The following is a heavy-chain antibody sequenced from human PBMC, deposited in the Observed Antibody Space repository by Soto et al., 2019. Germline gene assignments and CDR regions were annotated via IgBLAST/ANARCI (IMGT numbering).Heavy chain of an antibody. CDR3: ATYQRFLEWVNWFDP. CDR2: FDPEDGET. CDR1: GYTLTELS. D-gene: IGHD3-3*01. J-gene: IGHJ5*02. Sequence: ASVKVSCKVSGYTLTELSMHWVRQAPGKGLEWMGGFDPEDGETIYAQKFQGRVTMTEDTSTDTAYMELSSLRSEDTAVYYCATYQRFLEWVNWFDPWGQGTLVTVS. V-gene: IGHV1-24*01.